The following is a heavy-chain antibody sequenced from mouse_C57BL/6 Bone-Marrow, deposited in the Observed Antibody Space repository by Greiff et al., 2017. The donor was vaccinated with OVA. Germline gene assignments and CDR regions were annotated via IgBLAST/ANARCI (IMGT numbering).Heavy chain of an antibody. CDR2: INPSSGYT. D-gene: IGHD2-5*01. V-gene: IGHV1-7*01. J-gene: IGHJ2*01. CDR3: AIYDSNLYYFDY. Sequence: QVQLKQSGAELAKPGASVKLSCKASGYTFTSYWMHWVKQRPGQGLEWIGYINPSSGYTKYNQKFKDKATLTADKSSSTAYMQLSSLTYEDSAVYYCAIYDSNLYYFDYWGQGTTLTVSS. CDR1: GYTFTSYW.